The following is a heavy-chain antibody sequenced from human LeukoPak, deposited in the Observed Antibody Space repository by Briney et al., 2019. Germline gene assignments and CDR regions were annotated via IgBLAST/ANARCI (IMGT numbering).Heavy chain of an antibody. Sequence: PGGSLRLSCAASGFTFSSYAMSWVRQAPGKGLEGVSALSGSGGSTFYADSVKGRFTISRDNSKKMLYLQMSSLRAEDTAVYYCAKETSYSSGLPIDYWGQGTLVIVSS. D-gene: IGHD6-19*01. CDR2: LSGSGGST. CDR1: GFTFSSYA. J-gene: IGHJ4*02. CDR3: AKETSYSSGLPIDY. V-gene: IGHV3-23*01.